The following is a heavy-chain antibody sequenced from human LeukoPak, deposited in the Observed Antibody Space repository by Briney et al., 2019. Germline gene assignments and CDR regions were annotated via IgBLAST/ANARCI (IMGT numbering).Heavy chain of an antibody. CDR3: ARRAGSLNYFDF. CDR1: GYSFTNYW. Sequence: GESLKISCEGSGYSFTNYWIGWVRQMPGKGLEWMGIIYPGDSDTRYSPSFQGLITVSADKSISTAYLQWSGLKASDTAIYYCARRAGSLNYFDFWAQGTLVTVSS. J-gene: IGHJ4*02. CDR2: IYPGDSDT. V-gene: IGHV5-51*01. D-gene: IGHD5-24*01.